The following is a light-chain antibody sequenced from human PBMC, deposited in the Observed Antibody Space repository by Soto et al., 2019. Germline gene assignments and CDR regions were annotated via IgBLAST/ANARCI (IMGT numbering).Light chain of an antibody. V-gene: IGKV3-20*01. J-gene: IGKJ5*01. CDR3: QQYGSSPPIT. CDR1: QSVSSNL. CDR2: GAT. Sequence: EIVLTQSPGTLSLSPGERATLSCRASQSVSSNLLAWYQQKPGQAPRLLIYGATNRATGIPDRFSGSGSGTDFTLTISRLEPEDFAVYYCQQYGSSPPITFGQGTRLEIK.